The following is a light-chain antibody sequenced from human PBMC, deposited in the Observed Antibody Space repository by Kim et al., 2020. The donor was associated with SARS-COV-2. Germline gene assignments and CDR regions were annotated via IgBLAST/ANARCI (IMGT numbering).Light chain of an antibody. CDR1: NSGSKS. J-gene: IGLJ1*01. Sequence: PGKTARIPCGGNNSGSKSVHWYQQKPGQAPVLVIYYDSDRPSGIPERFSGSNSGNTATLTISRVEAGDEADYYCLVWDGTSDHYVFGTGTKVTVL. CDR2: YDS. CDR3: LVWDGTSDHYV. V-gene: IGLV3-21*04.